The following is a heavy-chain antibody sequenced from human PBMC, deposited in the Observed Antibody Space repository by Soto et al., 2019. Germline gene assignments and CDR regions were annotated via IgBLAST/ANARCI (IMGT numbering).Heavy chain of an antibody. V-gene: IGHV4-31*03. D-gene: IGHD6-6*01. CDR3: ARDSAYSSLGY. Sequence: QVQLQESGPGLVKPSQTLSLTCTVSGGSISSGGYYWSWIRQHPGKGLEWIGYIYYSGSTYYNPSLKSRXTXSXXTSKNQFSLKLSSVTAADTAVYYCARDSAYSSLGYWGQGTLVTVSS. J-gene: IGHJ4*02. CDR2: IYYSGST. CDR1: GGSISSGGYY.